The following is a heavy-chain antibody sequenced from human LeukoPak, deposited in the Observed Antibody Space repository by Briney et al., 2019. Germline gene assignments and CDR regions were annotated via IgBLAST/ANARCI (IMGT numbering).Heavy chain of an antibody. Sequence: GESLRLSCAASGFTFSSYAMHWVRQAPGKGLEWVAVISYDGSNKYYADSVKGRFTISRDNSKNTLYLQMNSLRAEDTAVYYCARDLSDAFDIWGQGTMVTVSS. CDR2: ISYDGSNK. CDR3: ARDLSDAFDI. J-gene: IGHJ3*02. V-gene: IGHV3-30-3*01. CDR1: GFTFSSYA.